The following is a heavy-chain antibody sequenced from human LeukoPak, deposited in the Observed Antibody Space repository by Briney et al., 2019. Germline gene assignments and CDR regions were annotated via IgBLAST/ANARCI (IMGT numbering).Heavy chain of an antibody. Sequence: ASVKVSCKASGGTFSSYAISWVRQAPGQGLEWMGGIIPIFGTASYAQKFQGRVTITADESTSTAYMELSSLRSEDTAVYYCASGGSGSYYILPHWGQGTLVTVSS. CDR1: GGTFSSYA. CDR3: ASGGSGSYYILPH. V-gene: IGHV1-69*13. CDR2: IIPIFGTA. D-gene: IGHD1-26*01. J-gene: IGHJ4*02.